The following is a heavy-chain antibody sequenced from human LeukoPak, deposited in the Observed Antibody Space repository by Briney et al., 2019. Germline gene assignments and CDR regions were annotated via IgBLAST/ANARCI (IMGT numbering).Heavy chain of an antibody. D-gene: IGHD1-26*01. V-gene: IGHV3-15*01. CDR3: TTEHTLGKVGAIDY. Sequence: GGSLRLSCAASGFTFSDYSMNWVRQAPGKGLEWVGRIKSKADGGTTDYAAPVKDRFTISRDDSKNTLYLQMNSLKTEDTAVYYCTTEHTLGKVGAIDYWGQGTLVTVSS. CDR2: IKSKADGGTT. CDR1: GFTFSDYS. J-gene: IGHJ4*02.